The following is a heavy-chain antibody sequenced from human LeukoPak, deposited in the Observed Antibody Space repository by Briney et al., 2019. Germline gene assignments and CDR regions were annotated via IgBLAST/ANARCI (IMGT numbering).Heavy chain of an antibody. CDR3: AGDDGSTSRPLGYYYYMDV. V-gene: IGHV1-69*05. CDR1: GGTFSSYA. J-gene: IGHJ6*03. D-gene: IGHD1/OR15-1a*01. Sequence: SVKVSCKASGGTFSSYAISWVRQAPGHGLEWMGGIIPIFGTANYAQKFQGRVTITTDESTSTAYMELSSLRSEDTAVYYCAGDDGSTSRPLGYYYYMDVWGKGTTVTVSS. CDR2: IIPIFGTA.